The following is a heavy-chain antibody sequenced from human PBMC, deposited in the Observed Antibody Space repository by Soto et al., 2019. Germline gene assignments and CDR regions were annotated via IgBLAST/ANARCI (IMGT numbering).Heavy chain of an antibody. CDR3: ARDPSDFWSGYFSDIFDY. J-gene: IGHJ4*02. CDR1: GFTFSSYG. CDR2: IWYDGSNK. V-gene: IGHV3-33*01. D-gene: IGHD3-3*01. Sequence: PGGSLRLSCAASGFTFSSYGMHWVRKAPGKGLEWVAVIWYDGSNKYYADSVKGRFTISRDNSKNTLYLQMNSLRAEDTAVYYCARDPSDFWSGYFSDIFDYWGQGTLVTVSS.